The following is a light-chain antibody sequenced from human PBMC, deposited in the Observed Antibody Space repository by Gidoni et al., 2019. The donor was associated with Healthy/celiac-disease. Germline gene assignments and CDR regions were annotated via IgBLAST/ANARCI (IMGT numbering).Light chain of an antibody. CDR3: QQYYSYPLT. CDR2: AAS. V-gene: IGKV1-8*01. J-gene: IGKJ4*01. Sequence: AIRMTQSPSSFSASTGDRVTITCRASQGISSYLAWYQQKPGKAPKLLIYAASTLQSGVPSRFSGSGSWTDFTLTISCLQSEDFATYYCQQYYSYPLTFGGGTKVEI. CDR1: QGISSY.